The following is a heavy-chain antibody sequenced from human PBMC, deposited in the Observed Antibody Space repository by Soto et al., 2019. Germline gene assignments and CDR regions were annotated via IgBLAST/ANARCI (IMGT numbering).Heavy chain of an antibody. CDR3: ARMQLVATGGFDY. J-gene: IGHJ4*02. CDR1: GYSFTSYW. CDR2: IYPGDSDT. D-gene: IGHD6-6*01. V-gene: IGHV5-51*01. Sequence: ESLKISCKGSGYSFTSYWIDWVRQMPGKGLEWMGIIYPGDSDTRYSPSFQGQVTISADKSISTAYLQWSSLKASDTAMYYCARMQLVATGGFDYWGQGTLVTVSS.